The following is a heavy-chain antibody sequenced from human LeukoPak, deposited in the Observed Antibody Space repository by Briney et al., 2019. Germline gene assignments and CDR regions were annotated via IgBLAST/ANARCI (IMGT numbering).Heavy chain of an antibody. D-gene: IGHD2-21*01. V-gene: IGHV4-4*09. J-gene: IGHJ5*02. CDR3: ATSHDVKTAPYDL. CDR2: IFTSGWT. CDR1: SGSISTYY. Sequence: SETLSLTCTVSSGSISTYYWSWVRQSPGKGLEWIGYIFTSGWTDYNPSLKSRVTMSVDTSKNQLSMELRFLTAADTAVYYCATSHDVKTAPYDLWGQGTLVTVSS.